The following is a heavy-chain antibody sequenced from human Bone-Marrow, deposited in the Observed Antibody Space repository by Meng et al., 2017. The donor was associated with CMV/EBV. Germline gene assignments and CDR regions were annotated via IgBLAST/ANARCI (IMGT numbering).Heavy chain of an antibody. J-gene: IGHJ4*02. CDR3: ARDSPGWLQGSGLGYY. D-gene: IGHD3-10*01. V-gene: IGHV3-21*01. CDR1: GFTFSSYG. Sequence: GGSLRLSCAASGFTFSSYGMNWVRQAPGKGLEWVSSISSSSSYIYYADSVKGRFTISRDNAKNSLYLQMNSLRAEETAVYYCARDSPGWLQGSGLGYYWGQGTLVTVSS. CDR2: ISSSSSYI.